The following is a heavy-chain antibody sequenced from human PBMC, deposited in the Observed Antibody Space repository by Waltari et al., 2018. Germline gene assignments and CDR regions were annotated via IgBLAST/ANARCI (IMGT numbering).Heavy chain of an antibody. CDR3: ARGGRGSGRGYMDV. V-gene: IGHV4-34*01. CDR1: GGSFSGYY. D-gene: IGHD3-10*01. CDR2: INHSGST. J-gene: IGHJ6*03. Sequence: VQLQQWGAGLLKPSETLSLTCAVYGGSFSGYYWSWIRQPPGKGLEWIGEINHSGSTNYNPSLKSRVTISVDTSKNQFSLKLSSVTAADTAVYYCARGGRGSGRGYMDVWGKGTTVTVSS.